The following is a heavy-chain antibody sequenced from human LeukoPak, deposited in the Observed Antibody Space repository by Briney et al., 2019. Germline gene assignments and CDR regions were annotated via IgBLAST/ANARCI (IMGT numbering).Heavy chain of an antibody. CDR2: INPNSGGT. V-gene: IGHV1-2*02. Sequence: ASVKVSCKASGYTFTGYYMHWVRQAPGQGLEWMEWINPNSGGTNYAQKFQGRVTMTRDTSISTAYMELSRLRSDDTAVYYCAQEVNLRGVAGDYWGQGTLVTVSS. J-gene: IGHJ4*02. CDR1: GYTFTGYY. D-gene: IGHD6-19*01. CDR3: AQEVNLRGVAGDY.